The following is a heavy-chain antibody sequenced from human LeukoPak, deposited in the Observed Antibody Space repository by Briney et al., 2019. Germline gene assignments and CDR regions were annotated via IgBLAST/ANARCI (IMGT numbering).Heavy chain of an antibody. D-gene: IGHD5-18*01. CDR2: IYPGDSDT. CDR1: GYSFTNYW. Sequence: GEPLKISCQGSGYSFTNYWSTWVRQMPGGGLRWLGIIYPGDSDTRYGPSFQGQVIIAANKSTSSAYLQWTSLQASDTAMYYCATSPSGFTYGRNWFDRWGQASLVTVSS. J-gene: IGHJ5*02. V-gene: IGHV5-51*01. CDR3: ATSPSGFTYGRNWFDR.